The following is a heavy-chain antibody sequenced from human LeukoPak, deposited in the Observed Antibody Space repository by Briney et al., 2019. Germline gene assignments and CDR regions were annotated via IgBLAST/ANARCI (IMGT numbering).Heavy chain of an antibody. CDR1: GGTISSYY. V-gene: IGHV4-59*01. CDR2: IYYSGST. Sequence: KASETLSLTCTVSGGTISSYYWSWIRQPPGKGLEWIGNIYYSGSTNYNPFLKSRVTISVDTSKNQFSLKLSSVTAADTAVYYCESLYGSGRRFDPWGQGTVVTVSS. CDR3: ESLYGSGRRFDP. D-gene: IGHD3-10*01. J-gene: IGHJ5*02.